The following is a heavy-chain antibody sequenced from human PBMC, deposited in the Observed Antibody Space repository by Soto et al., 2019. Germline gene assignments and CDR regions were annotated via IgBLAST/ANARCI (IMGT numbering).Heavy chain of an antibody. V-gene: IGHV3-30*03. CDR3: ATDGNDYNPSYYYYYYMDV. Sequence: GGSLRLSCAASGFTFSSYGMHWVRQAPGKGLEWVAVISYDGSNKYYADSVKGRFTISRDNSKNTLYLPMNSLRAEDTAVYYCATDGNDYNPSYYYYYYMDVWGKGTTVTVSS. J-gene: IGHJ6*03. D-gene: IGHD4-4*01. CDR1: GFTFSSYG. CDR2: ISYDGSNK.